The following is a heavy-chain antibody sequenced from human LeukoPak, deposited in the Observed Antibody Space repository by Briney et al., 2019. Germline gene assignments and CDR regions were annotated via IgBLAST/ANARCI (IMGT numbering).Heavy chain of an antibody. D-gene: IGHD2-2*01. CDR3: ARDGDCSSTSCFDY. CDR1: GGTFSSYA. Sequence: GASVKVSCKASGGTFSSYAISWVRQAPGPGLEWMGGIIPIFGTANYSQKFQGRVTITADESTSTAYMELSSLRSEDTAVYYCARDGDCSSTSCFDYWGQGTLVTVSS. J-gene: IGHJ4*02. V-gene: IGHV1-69*13. CDR2: IIPIFGTA.